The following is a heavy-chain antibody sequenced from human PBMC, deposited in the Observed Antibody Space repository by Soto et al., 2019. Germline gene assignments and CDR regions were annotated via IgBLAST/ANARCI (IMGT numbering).Heavy chain of an antibody. Sequence: GGSLRLSCAASGSTFSSYSMNWVRQAPGKGLEWVSSISSSSYIYYADSVKGRFTISRDNAKNSLYLQMNSLRAEDTAVYYCARERSSSWPKGVGDNWFDPWGQGTLVTVSS. V-gene: IGHV3-21*01. CDR2: ISSSSYI. CDR1: GSTFSSYS. D-gene: IGHD6-13*01. CDR3: ARERSSSWPKGVGDNWFDP. J-gene: IGHJ5*02.